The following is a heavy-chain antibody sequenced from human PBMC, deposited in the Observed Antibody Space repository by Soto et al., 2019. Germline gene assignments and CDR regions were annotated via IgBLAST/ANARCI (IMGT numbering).Heavy chain of an antibody. CDR2: ISGSGGST. Sequence: EVQLLESGGGLVQPGGSLRLSCAASGFTFSSYAMSWVRQAPGKGLEWVSAISGSGGSTYYADSVKGRFTISRDNSKNTRYLQMNSLGAEDAAVYYCAKEGSSRGGAFDIWGQGTMVTVSS. CDR1: GFTFSSYA. CDR3: AKEGSSRGGAFDI. V-gene: IGHV3-23*01. J-gene: IGHJ3*02. D-gene: IGHD6-13*01.